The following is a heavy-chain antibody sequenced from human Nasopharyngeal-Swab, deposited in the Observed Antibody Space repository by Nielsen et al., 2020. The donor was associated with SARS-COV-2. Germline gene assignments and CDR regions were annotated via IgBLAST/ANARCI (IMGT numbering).Heavy chain of an antibody. Sequence: GGSLRLSCAASGFTFSSYTMSWVRQAPGKGLEGVSAVTGNGDTTYYADSVKGRFTISRDNSKNILYLQMNSLRADDTAVYYCTKVYSANSFWTPWGARFDPWGQGTLVTVSS. CDR3: TKVYSANSFWTPWGARFDP. D-gene: IGHD2-21*01. V-gene: IGHV3-23*01. CDR2: VTGNGDTT. CDR1: GFTFSSYT. J-gene: IGHJ5*02.